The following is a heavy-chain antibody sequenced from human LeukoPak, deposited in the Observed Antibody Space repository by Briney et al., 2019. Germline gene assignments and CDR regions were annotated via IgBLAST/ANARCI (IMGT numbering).Heavy chain of an antibody. CDR2: IKQDGSEK. CDR3: ARVSVEDYYDSSGYSYYYYMDV. Sequence: GGSLRLSCAASGFTFSNYWMSWVRQAPGKGLEWVANIKQDGSEKYYVDSVKGRFTISRDNAKNSLYLQMNSLRAEDTAVYYCARVSVEDYYDSSGYSYYYYMDVWGKGTTVTVSS. J-gene: IGHJ6*03. D-gene: IGHD3-22*01. V-gene: IGHV3-7*01. CDR1: GFTFSNYW.